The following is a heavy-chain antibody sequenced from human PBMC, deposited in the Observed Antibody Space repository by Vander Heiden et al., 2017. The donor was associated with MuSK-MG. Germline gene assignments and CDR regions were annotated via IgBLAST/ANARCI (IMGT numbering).Heavy chain of an antibody. CDR3: ARDRYYDSSGYFYYYYGMDV. J-gene: IGHJ6*02. Sequence: RQAPGQGLEWMGRIIPILGIANYAQKFQGRVTITADKSTSTAYMELSSLRSEDTAVYYCARDRYYDSSGYFYYYYGMDVWGQGTTVTVSS. CDR2: IIPILGIA. D-gene: IGHD3-22*01. V-gene: IGHV1-69*04.